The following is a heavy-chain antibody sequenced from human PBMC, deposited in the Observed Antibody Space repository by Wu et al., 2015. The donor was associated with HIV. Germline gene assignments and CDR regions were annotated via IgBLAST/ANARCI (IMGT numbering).Heavy chain of an antibody. CDR2: LNPLFGTT. V-gene: IGHV1-69*05. Sequence: QVQLIQSGAEMKEPGSSVKVSCKASGGIFSSHSINWLRQAPGQGLEWMGGLNPLFGTTKFAQKFQGRLTITTDELRTTVFMELSSLKSEDTAVYYCARNTDSVATSLYSLGVWGQGTTVTVSS. D-gene: IGHD5-12*01. J-gene: IGHJ6*02. CDR3: ARNTDSVATSLYSLGV. CDR1: GGIFSSHS.